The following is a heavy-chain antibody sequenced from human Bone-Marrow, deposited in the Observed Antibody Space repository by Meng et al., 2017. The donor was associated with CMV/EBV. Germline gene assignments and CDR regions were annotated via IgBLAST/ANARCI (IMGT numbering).Heavy chain of an antibody. V-gene: IGHV3-33*06. CDR1: GFTFSGYG. D-gene: IGHD2-15*01. CDR2: IWYDGTNK. CDR3: AKAIESGGSLDYNYYGMDV. J-gene: IGHJ6*01. Sequence: GESLKISCAASGFTFSGYGMHWVRQAPGKGLQWVAVIWYDGTNKNYADFVKGRFSISRDNSKNTLYLQMNRLRAEDTAVYFCAKAIESGGSLDYNYYGMDVWGQGTTVTVSS.